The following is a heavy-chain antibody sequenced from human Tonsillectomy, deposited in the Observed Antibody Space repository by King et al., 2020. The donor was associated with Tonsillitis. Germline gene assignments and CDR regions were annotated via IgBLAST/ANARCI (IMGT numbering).Heavy chain of an antibody. CDR2: IGTSTSTI. J-gene: IGHJ6*02. CDR3: ARDCSGGSCPSYYYYGMDV. D-gene: IGHD2-15*01. V-gene: IGHV3-48*02. Sequence: VQLVESGGGLVQPGGSLRLSCAASGFTFSRHSMNWVRQGPGKGLEWVSYIGTSTSTIYYAASVKGRFTISRDNAKNSLYLQMNSLRDEDTAVYYCARDCSGGSCPSYYYYGMDVWGQGTTVTVSS. CDR1: GFTFSRHS.